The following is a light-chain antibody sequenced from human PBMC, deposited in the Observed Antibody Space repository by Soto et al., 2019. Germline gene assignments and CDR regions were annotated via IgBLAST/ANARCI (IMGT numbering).Light chain of an antibody. V-gene: IGKV1-5*01. CDR3: QQYLSFPLT. CDR1: QNIDFF. J-gene: IGKJ4*01. Sequence: DIQMTQSPSTLSASVGDRVTITCRASQNIDFFLAWYQQKPGKAPKLLIYGASNLESGVPSTFSGSGSGTEFTLTISSLQPDDFATYFCQQYLSFPLTFGGGTTVEIK. CDR2: GAS.